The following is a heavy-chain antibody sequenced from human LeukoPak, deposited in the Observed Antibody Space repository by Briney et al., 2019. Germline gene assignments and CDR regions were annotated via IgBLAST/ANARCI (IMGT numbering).Heavy chain of an antibody. CDR3: AVVNYDFWSGYETGFDY. CDR2: IQYDGSNK. J-gene: IGHJ4*02. D-gene: IGHD3-3*01. CDR1: GFTFSSYG. V-gene: IGHV3-30*02. Sequence: GGSLRLSCAASGFTFSSYGMHWVRQAPGKGLEWVAFIQYDGSNKYYADSVKGRFTISRDNSKNTLYLQMNSLRAEDTAVYYCAVVNYDFWSGYETGFDYWGQGTLVTVSS.